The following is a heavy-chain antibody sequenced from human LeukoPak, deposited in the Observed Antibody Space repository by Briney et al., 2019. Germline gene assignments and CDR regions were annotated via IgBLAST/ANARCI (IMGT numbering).Heavy chain of an antibody. CDR2: INADNGNT. J-gene: IGHJ4*02. V-gene: IGHV1-3*01. D-gene: IGHD3-22*01. CDR3: ARAYYDNSGPYHY. CDR1: GYVFTSFS. Sequence: VASVKVSCKASGYVFTSFSIHWVRQAPGQSLEWMGWINADNGNTKSSQKFQDRLTITRDTSANTAYIELTSLRSEDTAVYYCARAYYDNSGPYHYWGQGTQVTVSS.